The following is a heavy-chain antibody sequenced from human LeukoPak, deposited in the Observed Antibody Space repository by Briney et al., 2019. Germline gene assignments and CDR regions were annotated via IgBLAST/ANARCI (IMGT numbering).Heavy chain of an antibody. D-gene: IGHD6-13*01. CDR2: ISAYNGNT. CDR1: GYTFTSYG. J-gene: IGHJ6*03. CDR3: ARDGYSSSWYGHYYYYMDV. V-gene: IGHV1-18*01. Sequence: GAPVKVSCKASGYTFTSYGISWVRQAPGQGLEWMGWISAYNGNTNYAQKLQGRVTMTTDTSTSTAYMELRSLRSDDTAVYYCARDGYSSSWYGHYYYYMDVWGKGTTVTVSS.